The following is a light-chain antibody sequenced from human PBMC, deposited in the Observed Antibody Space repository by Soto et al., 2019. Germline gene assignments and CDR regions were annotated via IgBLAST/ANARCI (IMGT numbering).Light chain of an antibody. CDR2: GAS. CDR1: QSVRSN. V-gene: IGKV3-15*01. J-gene: IGKJ2*01. Sequence: EIVMTQSPATLSVSPGERATLSCRASQSVRSNLAWYQQKPGQAPRLLIYGASTGATGIPGRFSGSGSGTEFTLTISSLQSEDCAIYYCLHDHNWPRTFGQGTKLEIK. CDR3: LHDHNWPRT.